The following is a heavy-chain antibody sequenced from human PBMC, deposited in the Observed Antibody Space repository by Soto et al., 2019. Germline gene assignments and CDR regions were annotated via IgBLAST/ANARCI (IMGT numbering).Heavy chain of an antibody. V-gene: IGHV3-23*01. CDR1: GFTFSSYA. CDR2: ISGSGGST. D-gene: IGHD1-1*01. J-gene: IGHJ6*02. Sequence: PGGSLRLSCAASGFTFSSYAMSWVRQAPGTGLEWVLAISGSGGSTYYADSVKGRFTISRDNSKNTLYLQMNSLRAEDTAVYYCAVLGSHTTYGMDVWGQGTTVTVSS. CDR3: AVLGSHTTYGMDV.